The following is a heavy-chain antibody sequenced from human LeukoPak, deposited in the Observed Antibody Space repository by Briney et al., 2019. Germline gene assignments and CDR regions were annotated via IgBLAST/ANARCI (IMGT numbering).Heavy chain of an antibody. CDR3: VREDSGYDFEY. CDR1: GXTFSSYG. D-gene: IGHD5-12*01. V-gene: IGHV3-23*01. Sequence: PGGSLRLSCAASGXTFSSYGMNWVRQAPGKGQEWVSGISGSGGGTVYADSVKGRFTISRDNSKNTLFLQVSSLRGEDTAVYYCVREDSGYDFEYWGQGTLVTVSS. J-gene: IGHJ4*02. CDR2: ISGSGGGT.